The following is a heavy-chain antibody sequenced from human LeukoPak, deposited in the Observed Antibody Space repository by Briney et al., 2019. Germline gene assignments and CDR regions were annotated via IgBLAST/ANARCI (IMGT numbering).Heavy chain of an antibody. CDR1: GGSLSGYY. D-gene: IGHD3-22*01. J-gene: IGHJ4*02. CDR3: ARGVGSGYTDY. CDR2: INHSGST. V-gene: IGHV4-34*01. Sequence: SETLSLTCAVYGGSLSGYYWSWIRQPPGKGLEWIGEINHSGSTNNNPSLKSRVTISVDTSKNQFSLKLISVTAADTAVYYCARGVGSGYTDYWGQGALVTVSS.